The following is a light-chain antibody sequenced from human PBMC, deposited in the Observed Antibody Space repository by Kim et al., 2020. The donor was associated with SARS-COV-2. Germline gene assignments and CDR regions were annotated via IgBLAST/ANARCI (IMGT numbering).Light chain of an antibody. J-gene: IGLJ3*02. CDR1: KLGDKY. V-gene: IGLV3-1*01. CDR3: QAWDSSSWV. CDR2: QDS. Sequence: SYELTQPPSVSVSPGQTASITCSGDKLGDKYACWYQQKPGQSPVLVIYQDSKRPSGIPERFSGSNSGNTATLTISGTRAMDEADYYCQAWDSSSWVLGGGTQLTVL.